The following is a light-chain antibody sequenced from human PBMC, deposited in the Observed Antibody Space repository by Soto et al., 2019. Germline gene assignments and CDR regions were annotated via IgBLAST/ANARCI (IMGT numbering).Light chain of an antibody. J-gene: IGLJ3*02. CDR3: CSYAGSFTWV. V-gene: IGLV2-11*01. CDR2: DAS. CDR1: TGDVGAYNF. Sequence: QSALTRPRSVSGSPGQSVTISCTGTTGDVGAYNFVSWYQLHPGKAPKLMIYDASKRPSGVPDRFSASKSGNMASLTISGLQAEDEADYYCCSYAGSFTWVFGGGTKVTVL.